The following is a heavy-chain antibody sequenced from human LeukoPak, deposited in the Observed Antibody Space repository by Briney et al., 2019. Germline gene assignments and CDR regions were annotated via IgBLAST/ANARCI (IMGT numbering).Heavy chain of an antibody. CDR2: ISAYNGNT. D-gene: IGHD1-20*01. CDR3: ARNHNYYFDY. Sequence: GASVKVSCKASGYTFTSYGISWVRQAHGQGLEWMGWISAYNGNTNYAQKLQGRVTMTRNTSISTAYMELSSLRSEDTAVYYCARNHNYYFDYWGQGTLVTVSS. J-gene: IGHJ4*02. CDR1: GYTFTSYG. V-gene: IGHV1-18*01.